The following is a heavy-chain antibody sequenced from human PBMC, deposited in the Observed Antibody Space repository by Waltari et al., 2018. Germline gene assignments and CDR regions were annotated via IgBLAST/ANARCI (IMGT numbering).Heavy chain of an antibody. CDR1: GLTFYDYG. CDR3: ARVDYHYTGLTYYFDY. V-gene: IGHV3-20*01. CDR2: ISWNGGSI. D-gene: IGHD2-8*02. J-gene: IGHJ4*02. Sequence: EVQLVESGGGVVRPGGSLRLSCAASGLTFYDYGMSRVRQVPGKGLEWVSGISWNGGSIGYADSVKGRFTISRDNAKNSLYLQINSLRAEDTALYHCARVDYHYTGLTYYFDYWGQGALVTVSS.